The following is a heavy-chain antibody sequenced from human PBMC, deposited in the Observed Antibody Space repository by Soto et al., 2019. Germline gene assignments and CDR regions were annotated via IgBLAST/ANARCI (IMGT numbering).Heavy chain of an antibody. CDR3: ASCDAESYDSSDCTNFDY. Sequence: PGESLKVSCKGAGYSFTSYWSSWVRQMTGKGLEWMGRIDPSDSYTNYSPSFQGHVTISADKSISTAYLQWSSLKASDTAMYYCASCDAESYDSSDCTNFDYWGQGTLVTVSS. J-gene: IGHJ4*02. CDR2: IDPSDSYT. V-gene: IGHV5-10-1*01. D-gene: IGHD3-22*01. CDR1: GYSFTSYW.